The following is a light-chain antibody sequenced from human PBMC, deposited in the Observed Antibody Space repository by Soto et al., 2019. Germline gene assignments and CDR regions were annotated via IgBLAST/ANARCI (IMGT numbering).Light chain of an antibody. Sequence: QSVLTQPASVSGSPGQSIIISCSGTSSDVGRYNLVSWYQQHPGKAPKVMIYEATKRPSGVSNRFSGSKSGNTASLTISGLRAEDEAHYYCCSYAGSSTVVFGGGTKVTVL. V-gene: IGLV2-23*01. J-gene: IGLJ3*02. CDR3: CSYAGSSTVV. CDR2: EAT. CDR1: SSDVGRYNL.